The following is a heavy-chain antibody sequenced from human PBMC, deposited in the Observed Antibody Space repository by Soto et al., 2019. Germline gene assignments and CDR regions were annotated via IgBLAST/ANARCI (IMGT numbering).Heavy chain of an antibody. D-gene: IGHD6-13*01. CDR3: AKMVGVSVAAAGFDL. V-gene: IGHV3-33*06. CDR2: VWFDGSNE. Sequence: QVQLVESGGGVVQPGRSLRLSCVASGFIFRSYGRHWVRQAPGKGLEWVAVVWFDGSNEFYADSVKGRFTISRDNSKKTLFLQMNSLRAEDTAVYYCAKMVGVSVAAAGFDLWGQGTLVTVSS. CDR1: GFIFRSYG. J-gene: IGHJ4*02.